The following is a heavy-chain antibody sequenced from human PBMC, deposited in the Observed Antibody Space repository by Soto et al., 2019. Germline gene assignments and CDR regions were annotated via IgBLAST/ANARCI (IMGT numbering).Heavy chain of an antibody. CDR1: GFTFSSYW. CDR2: INSGGSST. D-gene: IGHD1-7*01. V-gene: IGHV3-74*01. Sequence: EVQLVESGGGLVQPGGSLRLSCAASGFTFSSYWMHWVRQAPGKGLVWVSRINSGGSSTTYADSVKGRFTISRDNAKNTLYLQMNSLRAEDTAVYYCARGQENWNYANYYYYGMDVWGQGTTVTVSS. J-gene: IGHJ6*02. CDR3: ARGQENWNYANYYYYGMDV.